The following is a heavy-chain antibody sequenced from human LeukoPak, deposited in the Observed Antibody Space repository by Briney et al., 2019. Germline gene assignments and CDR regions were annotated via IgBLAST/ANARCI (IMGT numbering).Heavy chain of an antibody. D-gene: IGHD6-19*01. CDR3: AKDVGLAVAVPGWFDP. CDR2: ISYDGSNK. V-gene: IGHV3-30-3*01. CDR1: GFTFSSYA. J-gene: IGHJ5*02. Sequence: PGGSLRLSCAASGFTFSSYAMHWVRQAPGKGLEWVAVISYDGSNKYYADSVKGRFTISRDNSKNTLYLQMNSLRAEDTAVYYCAKDVGLAVAVPGWFDPWGQGTLVTVSS.